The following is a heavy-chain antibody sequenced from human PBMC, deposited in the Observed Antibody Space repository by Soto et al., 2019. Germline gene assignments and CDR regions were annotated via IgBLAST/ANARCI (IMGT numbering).Heavy chain of an antibody. CDR2: INSDGSST. J-gene: IGHJ6*03. Sequence: PGGSLRLSCAASGFTFSSYWMHWVRQAPGKGLVWVSRINSDGSSTSYADSVKGRFTISRDNAKNTLYLQMNSLRAEDTAVYYCAREYYDYIWVSFNYYYYMDVWGKGTTVTVSS. V-gene: IGHV3-74*01. CDR1: GFTFSSYW. D-gene: IGHD3-16*01. CDR3: AREYYDYIWVSFNYYYYMDV.